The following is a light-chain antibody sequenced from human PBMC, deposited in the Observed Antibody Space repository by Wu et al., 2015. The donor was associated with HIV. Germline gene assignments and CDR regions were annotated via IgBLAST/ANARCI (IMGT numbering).Light chain of an antibody. Sequence: EIVLTQSPATLSLSPGERATLSCRASQSVSTYLAWYQQKPGQAPRLLIYDVSNRATGIPARFSGSGSGTDFTLTISSLEPEDFAVYYCQQRSNWLGTFGPGTKVDIK. J-gene: IGKJ3*01. V-gene: IGKV3-11*01. CDR2: DVS. CDR3: QQRSNWLGT. CDR1: QSVSTY.